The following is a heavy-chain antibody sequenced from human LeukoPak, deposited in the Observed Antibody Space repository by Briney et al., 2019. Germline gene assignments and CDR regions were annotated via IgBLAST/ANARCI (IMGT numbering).Heavy chain of an antibody. Sequence: ASVKVSCKASGYTFTSYYMHWVRQAPGQGLEWMGIINPSGGSTSYAQKFQGRVTMTRDTSASTVYMELSSLRSEDMAIYYCARGYSNGWDQDYWGQGTPVIVSS. CDR2: INPSGGST. CDR3: ARGYSNGWDQDY. J-gene: IGHJ4*02. CDR1: GYTFTSYY. V-gene: IGHV1-46*01. D-gene: IGHD6-19*01.